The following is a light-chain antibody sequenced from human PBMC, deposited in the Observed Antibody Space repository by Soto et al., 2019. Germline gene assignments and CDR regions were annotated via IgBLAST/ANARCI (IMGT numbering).Light chain of an antibody. CDR2: GAS. CDR1: QRVTSNF. J-gene: IGKJ2*01. V-gene: IGKV3-20*01. CDR3: QQYGRSPLLYT. Sequence: ETVLTQSPGTLSLSPGERATLSCRASQRVTSNFLAWYQQKPGQAPSLFIYGASTRAAGVPDRFSGSGSGTDFTFTITRLEPEDFAVYYCQQYGRSPLLYTFGQGTKL.